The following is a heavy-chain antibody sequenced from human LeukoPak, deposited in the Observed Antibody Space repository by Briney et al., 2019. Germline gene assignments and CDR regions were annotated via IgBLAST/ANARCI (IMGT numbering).Heavy chain of an antibody. CDR2: IIPIFGTA. V-gene: IGHV1-69*13. CDR1: GGTFSSYA. Sequence: SVKVSCKASGGTFSSYAISWVRQAPGQGLEWMGGIIPIFGTANYARKFQGRVTVTADQSTNTAYMELSSLKSEDTAMYYCARDKDDKSYYFAFDIWGQGTMVTVSS. D-gene: IGHD1-26*01. J-gene: IGHJ3*02. CDR3: ARDKDDKSYYFAFDI.